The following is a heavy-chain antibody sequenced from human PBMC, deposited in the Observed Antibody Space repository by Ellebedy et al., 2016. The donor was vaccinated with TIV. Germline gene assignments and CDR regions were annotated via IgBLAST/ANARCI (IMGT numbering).Heavy chain of an antibody. V-gene: IGHV1-46*03. J-gene: IGHJ4*02. CDR2: INPSSGTT. CDR3: ARDGTVPLYYFEY. D-gene: IGHD4-11*01. CDR1: GYIFTSYY. Sequence: ASAKVSCXASGYIFTSYYMHWVRQAPGQGLEWMGIINPSSGTTSNAQKFQGRVTMTRDTSTSTVYMELSSLRSEDTAIYYCARDGTVPLYYFEYWGQGTLVTVSS.